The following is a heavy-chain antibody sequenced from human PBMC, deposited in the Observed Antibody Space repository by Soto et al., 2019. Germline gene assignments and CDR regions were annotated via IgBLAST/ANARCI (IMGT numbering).Heavy chain of an antibody. CDR2: IYWDDDK. CDR1: GFSLSTSGVG. Sequence: SGPTLVNPTQTLTLTCTFSGFSLSTSGVGVGWIRQPPGKALEWLALIYWDDDKRYSPSLKSRLTITKDTSKNQVVLTMTNMDPVDTATYYCAHGYYDILTGYYEAYYFDYWGQGTLVTVSS. D-gene: IGHD3-9*01. V-gene: IGHV2-5*02. CDR3: AHGYYDILTGYYEAYYFDY. J-gene: IGHJ4*02.